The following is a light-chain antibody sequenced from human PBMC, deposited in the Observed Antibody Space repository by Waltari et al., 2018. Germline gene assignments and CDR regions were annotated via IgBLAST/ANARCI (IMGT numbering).Light chain of an antibody. V-gene: IGKV3-11*01. Sequence: EIVLTQSPATLSLSPGERVTLSCRASQTVSYYLAWYQQKPGQAPQLLIYDAFNRATGIPARFSGSGSETDFTLTISSLEPEDSAVYYCQQRIIWPLTFGGGTKVEIK. J-gene: IGKJ4*01. CDR2: DAF. CDR1: QTVSYY. CDR3: QQRIIWPLT.